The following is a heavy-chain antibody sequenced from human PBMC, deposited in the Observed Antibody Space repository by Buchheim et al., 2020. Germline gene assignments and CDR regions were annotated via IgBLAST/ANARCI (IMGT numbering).Heavy chain of an antibody. V-gene: IGHV3-23*01. CDR3: AKSDCSGADCYSGFDS. CDR2: ISGSGTTT. D-gene: IGHD2-21*01. Sequence: EVQLLESGGGLAQPGGSLRLSCSASGFTFKTYVMGWVRQAPGKGLEWVAAISGSGTTTYYGDSVKGRFTMSRDNSKTTVDLQMSSLRVEDTAVYYCAKSDCSGADCYSGFDSWGQGT. CDR1: GFTFKTYV. J-gene: IGHJ4*02.